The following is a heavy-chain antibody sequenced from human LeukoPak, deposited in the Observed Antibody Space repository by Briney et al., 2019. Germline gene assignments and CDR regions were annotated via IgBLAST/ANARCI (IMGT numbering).Heavy chain of an antibody. V-gene: IGHV1-2*06. Sequence: GASVKVSCKASGYTLTGYYMHWVRQAPGQGLEWMGRINPNSGGTNYAQKFQGRVTMTRDTSISTAYMELSRLRSDDTAVYYCARDLSYYYGSGSYYYYGMDVWGQGTTVTVSS. D-gene: IGHD3-10*01. CDR1: GYTLTGYY. CDR3: ARDLSYYYGSGSYYYYGMDV. J-gene: IGHJ6*02. CDR2: INPNSGGT.